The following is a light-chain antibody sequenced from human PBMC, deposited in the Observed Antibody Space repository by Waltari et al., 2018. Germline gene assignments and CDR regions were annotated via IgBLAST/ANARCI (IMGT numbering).Light chain of an antibody. CDR2: APT. CDR1: QDIDYF. V-gene: IGKV1-16*01. Sequence: DIQMTQSPSSLSASVGDRVTITCRASQDIDYFLAWFQQKPGKDPESLIYAPTRLQSGVPSRFSASRSATDYSLTITDLQPEDFATYYCQQYFTYPQVAFGPGTKVNVK. J-gene: IGKJ3*01. CDR3: QQYFTYPQVA.